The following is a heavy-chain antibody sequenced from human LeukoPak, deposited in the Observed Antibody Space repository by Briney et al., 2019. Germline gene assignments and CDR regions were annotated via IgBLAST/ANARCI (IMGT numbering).Heavy chain of an antibody. CDR2: ISYDGSNK. J-gene: IGHJ4*02. CDR1: GFTFSSYG. D-gene: IGHD6-13*01. Sequence: PGGSLRLSCAASGFTFSSYGMHWVRQAPGKGLEWVAVISYDGSNKYYADSVKGRFTISRDNSKNTLYLQMNSLRAEDTAVYYCAKDRQPYSSSWYSDYWGQGILVTVSS. CDR3: AKDRQPYSSSWYSDY. V-gene: IGHV3-30*18.